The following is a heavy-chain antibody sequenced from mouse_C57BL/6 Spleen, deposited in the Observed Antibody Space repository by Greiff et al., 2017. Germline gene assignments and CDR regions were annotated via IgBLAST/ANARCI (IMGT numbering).Heavy chain of an antibody. CDR3: ARGATVVAKGWFAY. V-gene: IGHV3-6*01. Sequence: EVKLMESGPGLVKPSQSLSLTCSVTGYSITSGYYWNWIRQFPGNKLEWMCYISYDGSNNYNPSLKNRISITRDTSKNQFFLKLNSVTTKDTATYYCARGATVVAKGWFAYWGQGTLVTVSA. CDR2: ISYDGSN. J-gene: IGHJ3*01. CDR1: GYSITSGYY. D-gene: IGHD1-1*01.